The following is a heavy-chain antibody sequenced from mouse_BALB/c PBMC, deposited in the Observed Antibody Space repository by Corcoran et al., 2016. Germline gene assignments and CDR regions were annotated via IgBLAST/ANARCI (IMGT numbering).Heavy chain of an antibody. V-gene: IGHV1-15*01. CDR1: GYTFTDYE. CDR2: IDPETGGT. J-gene: IGHJ2*01. Sequence: QVQLQQSGAELVRPGASVTLSCKASGYTFTDYEMHWVKQTPVHGLEWIGAIDPETGGTAYNQKFKGKATLTADKSSSTAYMELRSLTSEDSAVYYCTTGDYWGQGTTLTVSS. CDR3: TTGDY.